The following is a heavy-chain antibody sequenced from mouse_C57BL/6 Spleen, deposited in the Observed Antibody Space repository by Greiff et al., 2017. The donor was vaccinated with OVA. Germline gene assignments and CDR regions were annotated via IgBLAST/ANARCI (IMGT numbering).Heavy chain of an antibody. CDR2: IDPETGGT. Sequence: QVQLQQSGAELVRPGASVTLSCKASGYTFTDYEMHWVKQTPVHGLEWIGAIDPETGGTAYNQKFKGKAILTADKSSSTAYMELRSLTSEDSAVYDCTRKNWDVAWFAYWGQGTLVTVAA. CDR1: GYTFTDYE. CDR3: TRKNWDVAWFAY. J-gene: IGHJ3*01. V-gene: IGHV1-15*01. D-gene: IGHD4-1*01.